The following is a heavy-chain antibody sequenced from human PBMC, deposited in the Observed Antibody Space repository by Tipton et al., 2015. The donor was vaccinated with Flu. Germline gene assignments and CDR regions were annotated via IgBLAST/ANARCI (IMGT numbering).Heavy chain of an antibody. CDR3: AREWGDAFDI. V-gene: IGHV4-59*11. CDR2: IDYSGSI. Sequence: TLSLTCTVSGGSISSHYWSWIRQPPGKGLEWIGYIDYSGSISYNPSLKSRVTITVDTSKSQFSLKLSSVTAADTAGYYCAREWGDAFDIWGQGTMVTGSS. CDR1: GGSISSHY. D-gene: IGHD3-16*01. J-gene: IGHJ3*02.